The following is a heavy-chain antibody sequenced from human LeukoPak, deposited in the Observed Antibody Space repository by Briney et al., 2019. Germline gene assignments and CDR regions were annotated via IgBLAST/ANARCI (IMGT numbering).Heavy chain of an antibody. V-gene: IGHV4-38-2*02. Sequence: SETLSLTCTVSGYSISSGYYWGWIRQPPGKGLEWIGNIYPTGSTYYNPSLKSRVTISVDTSKNQFSLKLSSVTAADTAVYYCARHCSSTSCYGWTFDYWGQGTLVTVSS. J-gene: IGHJ4*02. D-gene: IGHD2-2*01. CDR3: ARHCSSTSCYGWTFDY. CDR1: GYSISSGYY. CDR2: IYPTGST.